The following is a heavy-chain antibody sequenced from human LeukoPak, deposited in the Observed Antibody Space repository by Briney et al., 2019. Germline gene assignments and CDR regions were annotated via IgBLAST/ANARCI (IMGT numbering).Heavy chain of an antibody. V-gene: IGHV3-9*01. D-gene: IGHD2-2*01. CDR3: AKVGSTSSIYYFDY. Sequence: GRSLRLSCAASGFTFDDYATHWVRQAPGKGLEWVSGISWNSGSIGYADSVKGRFTISRDNAKNSLYLQMNSLRAEDTALYYCAKVGSTSSIYYFDYWGQGTLVTVSS. J-gene: IGHJ4*02. CDR2: ISWNSGSI. CDR1: GFTFDDYA.